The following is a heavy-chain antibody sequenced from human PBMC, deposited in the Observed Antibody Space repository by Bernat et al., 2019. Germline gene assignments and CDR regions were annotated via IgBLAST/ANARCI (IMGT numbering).Heavy chain of an antibody. J-gene: IGHJ4*02. CDR3: ATWIRGFAS. D-gene: IGHD5-18*01. Sequence: QLQLQESGPGLVKPSETLSLTCTVSGGSISRSSYYWGWIRQPPGRGLEWIGSIYYSGSTYDNPSLRNRVTISVDTSKNQFSLKLSSVTAADTAVYYCATWIRGFASWGQGTLVTVSS. CDR1: GGSISRSSYY. V-gene: IGHV4-39*01. CDR2: IYYSGST.